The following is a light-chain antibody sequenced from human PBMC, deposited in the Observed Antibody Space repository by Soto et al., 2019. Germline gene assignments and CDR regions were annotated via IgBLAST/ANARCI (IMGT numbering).Light chain of an antibody. V-gene: IGKV1-5*03. Sequence: DIQMTPSPSTLSASVGDRVTITCRASQSISSWLAWYQQKPGKAPNLLIYKASSLESGVPSRFSGSGSGTECTLTINSLQPDDFATYYXQQYNSYPLTFGGGTKVEIK. CDR3: QQYNSYPLT. CDR2: KAS. CDR1: QSISSW. J-gene: IGKJ4*01.